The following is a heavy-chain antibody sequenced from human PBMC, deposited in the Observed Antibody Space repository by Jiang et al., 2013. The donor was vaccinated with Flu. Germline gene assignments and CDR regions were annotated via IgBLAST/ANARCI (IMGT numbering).Heavy chain of an antibody. CDR2: ISYDGSNK. Sequence: QLVESGGGVVQPGRSLRLSCAASGFTFSSYAMHWVRQAPGKGLEWVAVISYDGSNKYYADSVKGRFTISRDNSKNTLYLQMNSLRAEDTAVYHCARSIAAAGIYPTPYYYYYGMDVWGQGP. CDR1: GFTFSSYA. D-gene: IGHD6-13*01. J-gene: IGHJ6*02. V-gene: IGHV3-30*01. CDR3: ARSIAAAGIYPTPYYYYYGMDV.